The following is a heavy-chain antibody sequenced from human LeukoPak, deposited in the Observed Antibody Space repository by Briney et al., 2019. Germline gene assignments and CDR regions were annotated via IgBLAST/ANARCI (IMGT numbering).Heavy chain of an antibody. V-gene: IGHV3-7*01. CDR1: GLTFSGSW. Sequence: PGGSLRLSCAVSGLTFSGSWITWIRQAPGKGLEWVASMKPDGSESWYVDSVKGRFTISRDNAKNSLYLQMNSLRAEDTAVYYCAREMVRGAKASNRAFGETGRIYYFDYWGQGTLVTVSS. CDR2: MKPDGSES. D-gene: IGHD3-10*01. CDR3: AREMVRGAKASNRAFGETGRIYYFDY. J-gene: IGHJ4*02.